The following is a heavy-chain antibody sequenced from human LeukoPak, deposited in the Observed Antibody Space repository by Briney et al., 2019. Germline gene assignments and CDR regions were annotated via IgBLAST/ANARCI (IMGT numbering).Heavy chain of an antibody. CDR3: AREGSSDPVDY. Sequence: SETLSLTCTVSGGSISSSSYYWGWIRQPPGKGLEWIGSIYYSGSTYYNPSLKSRVTISVDTSKNQFSLKLSSVTAADTAVYYCAREGSSDPVDYWGQGTLVTVSS. D-gene: IGHD6-25*01. J-gene: IGHJ4*02. CDR2: IYYSGST. V-gene: IGHV4-39*07. CDR1: GGSISSSSYY.